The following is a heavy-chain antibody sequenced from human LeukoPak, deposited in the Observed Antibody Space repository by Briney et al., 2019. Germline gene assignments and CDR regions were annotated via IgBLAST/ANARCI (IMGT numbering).Heavy chain of an antibody. V-gene: IGHV4-39*07. CDR2: IYYSGST. CDR3: ARGAAAFTTRWFDP. J-gene: IGHJ5*02. Sequence: PSETLSLTCTVSGGSISSSTYYWGWIRQPPGKGLGSIVSIYYSGSTNYNPSLKSRVTISVDTSKSQFSLRLSSVTAADTAVYYCARGAAAFTTRWFDPWGQGTLVTVSS. D-gene: IGHD6-13*01. CDR1: GGSISSSTYY.